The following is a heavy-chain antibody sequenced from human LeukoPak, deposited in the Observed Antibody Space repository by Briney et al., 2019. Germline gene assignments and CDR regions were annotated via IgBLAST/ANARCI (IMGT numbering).Heavy chain of an antibody. J-gene: IGHJ4*02. V-gene: IGHV1-69*13. CDR1: GGTFSSYA. Sequence: ASVKVSCKASGGTFSSYAISWVRQAPGQGLEWMGGIIPIFGTANYAQKFQGRVTITADESTSTAYMELSRLRSDDTAVYYCARGDTWIQPDYWGQGTLVTVSS. D-gene: IGHD5-18*01. CDR3: ARGDTWIQPDY. CDR2: IIPIFGTA.